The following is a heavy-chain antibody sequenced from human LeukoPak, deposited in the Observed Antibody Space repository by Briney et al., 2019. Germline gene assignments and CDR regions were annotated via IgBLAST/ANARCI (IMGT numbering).Heavy chain of an antibody. CDR1: GGTFSSYA. J-gene: IGHJ4*02. Sequence: SAKVSCKASGGTFSSYAISWVRQAPGQGLEWMGRIIPILGIANYAQKFQGRVTITADKSTSTAYMELSSLRSEDTAVYYCARDKLNTGPFSADYWGQGTLVTVSS. CDR2: IIPILGIA. CDR3: ARDKLNTGPFSADY. V-gene: IGHV1-69*04. D-gene: IGHD2-8*02.